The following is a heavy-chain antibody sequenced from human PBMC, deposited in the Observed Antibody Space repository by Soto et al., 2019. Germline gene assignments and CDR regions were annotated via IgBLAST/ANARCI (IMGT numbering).Heavy chain of an antibody. D-gene: IGHD2-15*01. Sequence: EVQLVDSGGGLVKPGGSLRLSCAASGFTFTNYNMNWVRQAPGKGLEWVSSIGGSGASTYYADSVRGRFTISRDNAKNSLYLQMNSLRAEDTALYYCASAGSLALWGQGTLVTVSS. CDR1: GFTFTNYN. J-gene: IGHJ4*02. CDR2: IGGSGAST. V-gene: IGHV3-21*01. CDR3: ASAGSLAL.